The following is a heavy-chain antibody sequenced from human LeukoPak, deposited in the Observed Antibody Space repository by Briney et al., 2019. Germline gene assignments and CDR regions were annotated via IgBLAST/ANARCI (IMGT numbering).Heavy chain of an antibody. J-gene: IGHJ6*03. CDR3: ARALGELLLIHYYYYMDV. V-gene: IGHV4-59*08. D-gene: IGHD1-26*01. CDR1: GGSISSYY. CDR2: IYYSGST. Sequence: SETLSLTCTVSGGSISSYYWSWIRQPPGKGLEWIGYIYYSGSTNYNPSLKSRVTISVDTSKNQFSLKLSSVTAADTAVYYCARALGELLLIHYYYYMDVWGKGTTVTVSS.